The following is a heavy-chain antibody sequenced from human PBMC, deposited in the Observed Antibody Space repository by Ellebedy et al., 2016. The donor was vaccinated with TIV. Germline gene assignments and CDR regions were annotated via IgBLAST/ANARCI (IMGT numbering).Heavy chain of an antibody. Sequence: GESLKISCKGSGYSFTSYWISWVRQMPGKGLEWMGRIDPSDSYTNYSPSFQGHVTISADKSISTAYLQWSSLKASDTAMYYCALADTAMRDYYFDYWGQGTLVTVSS. CDR3: ALADTAMRDYYFDY. V-gene: IGHV5-10-1*01. CDR2: IDPSDSYT. D-gene: IGHD5-18*01. J-gene: IGHJ4*02. CDR1: GYSFTSYW.